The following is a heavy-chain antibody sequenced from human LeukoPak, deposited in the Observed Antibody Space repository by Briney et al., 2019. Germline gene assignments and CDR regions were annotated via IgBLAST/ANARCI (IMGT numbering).Heavy chain of an antibody. D-gene: IGHD2-15*01. CDR3: ARTIPDAAYFDY. CDR1: GYTSTSYS. J-gene: IGHJ4*02. CDR2: ISGYNGNT. V-gene: IGHV1-18*01. Sequence: AASVKVSCKASGYTSTSYSISWVRQAPGQGLEWMGWISGYNGNTNYAQKLQGRVTMTTDTSTSTAYVELRSLRSDDTAVYYCARTIPDAAYFDYWGQGTLVTVSS.